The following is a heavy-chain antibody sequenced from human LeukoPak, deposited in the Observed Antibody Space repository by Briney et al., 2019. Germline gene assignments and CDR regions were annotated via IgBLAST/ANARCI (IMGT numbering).Heavy chain of an antibody. J-gene: IGHJ6*03. D-gene: IGHD2-2*01. Sequence: SETLSLTCTVSGGSISSSSYYWGWIRQPPGKGLEWIGYIYYSGSTNYNPSLKSRVTISVDTSKNQFSLKLNSVTAADTAVYYCARLAVVVPAARDYYYMDVWGKGTTVTVS. CDR2: IYYSGST. CDR3: ARLAVVVPAARDYYYMDV. V-gene: IGHV4-61*05. CDR1: GGSISSSSYY.